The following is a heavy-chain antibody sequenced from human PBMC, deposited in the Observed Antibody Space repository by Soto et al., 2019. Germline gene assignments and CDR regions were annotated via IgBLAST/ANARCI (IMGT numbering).Heavy chain of an antibody. CDR2: IYYSGST. V-gene: IGHV4-59*01. CDR1: GGSISSYY. J-gene: IGHJ4*02. CDR3: ARGDNRYYFDY. D-gene: IGHD3-9*01. Sequence: SETLSLTCTVSGGSISSYYWSWIRQPPGKGLEWIGYIYYSGSTNYNPSLKSRVTISVDTSKNQFSLKLSSVTAADTAVYYCARGDNRYYFDYWGQGTLVTVSS.